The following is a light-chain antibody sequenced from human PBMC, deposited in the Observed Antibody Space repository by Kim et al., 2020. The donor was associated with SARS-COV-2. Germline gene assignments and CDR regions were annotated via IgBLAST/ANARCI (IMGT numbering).Light chain of an antibody. J-gene: IGKJ2*01. CDR2: GAS. CDR3: QFYGGSPLYT. Sequence: IVLTQSPGTLYLSPGERATLSCRASQSISSTYLAWYQQRPGQSPTLIIYGASTRAPGIPGRFSGSGSGTDFSLTISRLEPEDFAVYYCQFYGGSPLYTFGRGTKLEI. CDR1: QSISSTY. V-gene: IGKV3-20*01.